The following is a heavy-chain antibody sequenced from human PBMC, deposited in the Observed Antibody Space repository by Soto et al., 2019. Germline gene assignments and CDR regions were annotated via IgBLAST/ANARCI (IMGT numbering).Heavy chain of an antibody. CDR3: ARFVRSCSATTCSTRADV. D-gene: IGHD2-2*01. CDR1: GGFVNSDTHS. J-gene: IGHJ6*02. CDR2: IYSGGST. V-gene: IGHV4-61*01. Sequence: SSETLSLTCTVSGGFVNSDTHSWSWIRQTPGKRLEWIGFIYSGGSTKNPSLRSRVTMSVDTSKNQFSLKLRSVIVADTAVYHCARFVRSCSATTCSTRADVWGQGITVTVSS.